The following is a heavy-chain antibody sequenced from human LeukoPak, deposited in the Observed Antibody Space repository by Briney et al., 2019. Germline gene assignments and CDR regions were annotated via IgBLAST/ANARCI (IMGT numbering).Heavy chain of an antibody. Sequence: PSETPSLTCAVYGGSFSGYYWSWIRQPPGKGLEWIGEINHSGSTNYNPSLKSRVTISVDTSKNQFSLKLSSVTAADTAVYYCARGSDDYGDYPLDYWGQGTLVTVSS. CDR2: INHSGST. J-gene: IGHJ4*02. V-gene: IGHV4-34*01. CDR3: ARGSDDYGDYPLDY. D-gene: IGHD4-17*01. CDR1: GGSFSGYY.